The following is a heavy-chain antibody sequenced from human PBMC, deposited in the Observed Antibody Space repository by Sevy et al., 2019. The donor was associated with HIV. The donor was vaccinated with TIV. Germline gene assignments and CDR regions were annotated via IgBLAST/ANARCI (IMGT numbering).Heavy chain of an antibody. Sequence: GGSLRLSCAASGFTFSSYALHWFRQAPGKGLEWVAVISHDEILKEYADSVKGRFTISRDSSKNTIYLEMNSLRPEATAVYYCARDLPHLLPWELSRGSDYWGQGTLVTVSS. CDR2: ISHDEILK. D-gene: IGHD3-16*01. CDR1: GFTFSSYA. V-gene: IGHV3-30*04. CDR3: ARDLPHLLPWELSRGSDY. J-gene: IGHJ4*02.